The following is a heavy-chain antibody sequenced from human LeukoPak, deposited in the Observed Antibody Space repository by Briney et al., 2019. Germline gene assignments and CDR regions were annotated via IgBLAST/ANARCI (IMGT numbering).Heavy chain of an antibody. Sequence: KSSETLSLTCAVYGGSFSGYYWSWIRQPPGKGLEWIGEINHSGSTNYNPSLKSRATMSVDTSKNQFSLKLSSVTAADTAVYYCAREHTHYDILTGYPVGYMDVWGKGTTVTISS. CDR3: AREHTHYDILTGYPVGYMDV. CDR2: INHSGST. J-gene: IGHJ6*03. CDR1: GGSFSGYY. V-gene: IGHV4-34*01. D-gene: IGHD3-9*01.